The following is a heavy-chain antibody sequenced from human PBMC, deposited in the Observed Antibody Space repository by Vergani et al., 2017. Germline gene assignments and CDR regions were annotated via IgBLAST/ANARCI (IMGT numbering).Heavy chain of an antibody. CDR3: ASCEYYDSGGYYSSRDY. Sequence: EVQLVESGGGLVKPGGSLRLSCAASGFTFSSYSMNWVRQAPGKGLEWVSYISSSSITIYYADSVKGRFTISRDNAKNSLYLQMNSLRDEDTAVYYCASCEYYDSGGYYSSRDYWGQGTLVTVSS. CDR2: ISSSSITI. J-gene: IGHJ4*02. D-gene: IGHD3-22*01. CDR1: GFTFSSYS. V-gene: IGHV3-48*02.